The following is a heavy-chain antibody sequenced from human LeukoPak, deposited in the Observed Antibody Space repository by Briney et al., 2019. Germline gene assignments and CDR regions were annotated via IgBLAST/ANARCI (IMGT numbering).Heavy chain of an antibody. J-gene: IGHJ6*03. V-gene: IGHV1-24*01. CDR3: AATTYFDYYYYYMDV. Sequence: ASVKVSYKVSGYTLTELSMHWVRQAPGKGLEWMGGFDPEDGETIYAQKFQGRVTITRDMSTSTAYMELSSLRSEDTAVYYCAATTYFDYYYYYMDVWGKGTTVTISS. D-gene: IGHD3-9*01. CDR1: GYTLTELS. CDR2: FDPEDGET.